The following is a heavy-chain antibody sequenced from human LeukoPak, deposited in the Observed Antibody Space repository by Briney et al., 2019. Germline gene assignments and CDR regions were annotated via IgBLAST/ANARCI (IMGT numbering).Heavy chain of an antibody. CDR2: INHSGST. V-gene: IGHV4-34*01. J-gene: IGHJ4*01. CDR1: GGSFSGYY. D-gene: IGHD2-15*01. CDR3: ARDRDVDDFDS. Sequence: TSETLSLTCAVYGGSFSGYYWSWIRQPPGKGLEWIGEINHSGSTNYNPSLKSRVTISVDTSKNQLSLNLKSVTAADTAVYYCARDRDVDDFDSWGHGTLVTVSS.